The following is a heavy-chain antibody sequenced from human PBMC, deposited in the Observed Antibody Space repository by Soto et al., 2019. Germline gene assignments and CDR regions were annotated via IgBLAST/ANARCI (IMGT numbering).Heavy chain of an antibody. CDR3: ARESEDLTSNFDY. Sequence: VGSLRLSCAASGFTFTRYSMNWVRQAPGKGLEWVSSISSTTNYIYYGDSMKGRFTIPRDNAKNSLYLEMNSLRAEDTAVYYCARESEDLTSNFDYWGQGTLVTVSS. CDR2: ISSTTNYI. CDR1: GFTFTRYS. J-gene: IGHJ4*02. V-gene: IGHV3-21*06.